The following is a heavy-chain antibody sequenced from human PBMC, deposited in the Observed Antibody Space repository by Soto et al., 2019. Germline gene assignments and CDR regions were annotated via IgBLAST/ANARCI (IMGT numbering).Heavy chain of an antibody. CDR3: AKIWGGWPDYAFDI. V-gene: IGHV3-30*18. Sequence: QVQLVESGGGVVQPGRSLRLSCAASGFTFSSYGMHWVRQAPGKGLEWVAVISYDGSNKYYADSVKGRFTISRDNSKNTLYLQMNSLRAEDTAVYYCAKIWGGWPDYAFDIWGQGTMVTVSS. CDR1: GFTFSSYG. D-gene: IGHD3-10*01. J-gene: IGHJ3*02. CDR2: ISYDGSNK.